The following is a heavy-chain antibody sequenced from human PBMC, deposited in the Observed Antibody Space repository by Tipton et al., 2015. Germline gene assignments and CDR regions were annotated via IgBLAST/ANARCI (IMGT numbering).Heavy chain of an antibody. Sequence: SLRLSCAASGFTFDDYAMHWVRQAPGKGLEWVSTISWNSGAIGHADSVKGRFTISRDNAKNSLYLQMDSLTAEDTAVYYCARSALWFGESSWFDPWGQGTLVTVSS. CDR3: ARSALWFGESSWFDP. J-gene: IGHJ5*02. CDR2: ISWNSGAI. V-gene: IGHV3-9*01. CDR1: GFTFDDYA. D-gene: IGHD3-10*01.